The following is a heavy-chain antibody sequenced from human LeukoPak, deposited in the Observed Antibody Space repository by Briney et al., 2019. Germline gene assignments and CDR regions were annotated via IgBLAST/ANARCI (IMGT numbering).Heavy chain of an antibody. Sequence: SQTLSLTCAVSGGSISSGGYSWSWIRQPPGKGLEWNGYIYHSGSTYYNPSLKSRVTISVDRSKNQFSLKLSSVTAADTAVYYCARVWSGYPYYFDYWGQGTLVTVSS. CDR1: GGSISSGGYS. D-gene: IGHD3-3*01. CDR3: ARVWSGYPYYFDY. CDR2: IYHSGST. J-gene: IGHJ4*02. V-gene: IGHV4-30-2*01.